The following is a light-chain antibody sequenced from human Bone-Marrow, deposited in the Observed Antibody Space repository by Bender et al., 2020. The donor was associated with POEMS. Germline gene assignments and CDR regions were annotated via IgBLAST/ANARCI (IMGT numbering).Light chain of an antibody. Sequence: QSALTQPASVSGSPGQSITISCTGTSSDVGNYNLVSWYQQYPGKAPKVMIFDVSKRPSGVPDRFSGSKSGTSASLAITGLQAEDEADYYCQSYDNSLGGWVFGGGTKLTVL. CDR2: DVS. CDR1: SSDVGNYNL. J-gene: IGLJ3*02. CDR3: QSYDNSLGGWV. V-gene: IGLV2-14*02.